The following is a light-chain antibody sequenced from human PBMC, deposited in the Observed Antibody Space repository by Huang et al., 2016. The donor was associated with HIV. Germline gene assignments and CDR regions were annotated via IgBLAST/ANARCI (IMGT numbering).Light chain of an antibody. CDR3: QQYNKWPRT. V-gene: IGKV3-15*01. Sequence: EIVMTQSPATMSVSPGESATLSCRASQSVTGNLAWYQHQPGQPPRLLISGSSTRAAGVAARFNASGSGTEFTLTINSLQSEDFAFYYCQQYNKWPRTFGPGTKVDVK. J-gene: IGKJ3*01. CDR2: GSS. CDR1: QSVTGN.